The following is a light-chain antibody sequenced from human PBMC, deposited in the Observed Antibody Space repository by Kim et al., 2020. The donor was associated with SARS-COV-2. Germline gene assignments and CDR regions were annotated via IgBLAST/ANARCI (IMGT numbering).Light chain of an antibody. V-gene: IGKV3-20*01. Sequence: EIVLTQSPGTLSLSPGERATLSCRASQSVSSNYLAWYLQKPGQAPRLVIYGASNRATGIPDRFSGSGSGTDFTLTISRLEPEDFAVYYCQQYGDSPLTCGPGTKVDIK. CDR3: QQYGDSPLT. CDR2: GAS. CDR1: QSVSSNY. J-gene: IGKJ3*01.